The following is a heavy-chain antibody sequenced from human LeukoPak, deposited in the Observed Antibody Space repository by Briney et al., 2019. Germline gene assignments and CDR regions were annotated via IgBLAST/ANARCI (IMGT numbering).Heavy chain of an antibody. V-gene: IGHV3-48*03. CDR2: ISSSGSIT. D-gene: IGHD3-22*01. Sequence: GGPLRLSRAASGFTFSDYEMTWVRQAPGKGLEWISYISSSGSITSHADSVKGRFTISRDNAKNSLYLQMNSLRAEDTAVYYCARSRYYYDSSDYFDYWGQGTLVTVSS. J-gene: IGHJ4*02. CDR3: ARSRYYYDSSDYFDY. CDR1: GFTFSDYE.